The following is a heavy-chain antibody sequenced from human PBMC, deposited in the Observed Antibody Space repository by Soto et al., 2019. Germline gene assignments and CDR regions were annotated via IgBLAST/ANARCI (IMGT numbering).Heavy chain of an antibody. D-gene: IGHD6-19*01. J-gene: IGHJ4*02. CDR1: GGSFSGYY. CDR3: ARGRASIAVADY. Sequence: PSETLSLTYAVYGGSFSGYYWSWIRQPPGKGLEWIGEINHSGSTNYNPSLKSRVTISVDTSKNQFSLKLSSVTAADTAVYYCARGRASIAVADYWGQGTLVTVSS. V-gene: IGHV4-34*01. CDR2: INHSGST.